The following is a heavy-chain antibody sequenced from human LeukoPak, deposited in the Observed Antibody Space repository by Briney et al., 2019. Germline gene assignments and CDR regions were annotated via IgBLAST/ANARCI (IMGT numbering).Heavy chain of an antibody. CDR2: IYYSGST. D-gene: IGHD3-3*01. CDR3: ARVRLRFLEWLDWFDP. V-gene: IGHV4-39*07. J-gene: IGHJ5*02. CDR1: GGSISSSSYY. Sequence: SETLSLTCTVSGGSISSSSYYWGWIRQPPGKGLEWIGSIYYSGSTYYNPSLKSRVTISVDTSKYQFSLKLSSVTAADTAVYYCARVRLRFLEWLDWFDPWGQGTLVTVSS.